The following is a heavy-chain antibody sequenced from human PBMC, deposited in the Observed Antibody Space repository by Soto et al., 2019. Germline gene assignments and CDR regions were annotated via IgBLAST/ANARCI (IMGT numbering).Heavy chain of an antibody. D-gene: IGHD3-10*01. J-gene: IGHJ6*02. V-gene: IGHV1-69*01. CDR3: AAELDFGKLSVV. CDR1: GDTFKNCV. CDR2: IIPLFGTT. Sequence: QVQVVQSGVEVRRPGSSVKVSCKASGDTFKNCVISWVRQAPGQGLEWMGGIIPLFGTTDFAQRFQGRLTITTDDSTTTAYMELSRLKSEDTATYYCAAELDFGKLSVVWGQGTTVIVSS.